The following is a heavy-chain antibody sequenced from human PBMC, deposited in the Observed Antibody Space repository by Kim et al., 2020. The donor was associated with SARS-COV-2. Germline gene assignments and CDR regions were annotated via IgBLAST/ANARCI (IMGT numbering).Heavy chain of an antibody. J-gene: IGHJ5*02. CDR3: ARTVDNWFDP. V-gene: IGHV1-18*01. Sequence: NTNYAQKLQGRVTLTTDTSTSTAYMELRSLRSDDTAVYYCARTVDNWFDPWGQGTLVTVSS. CDR2: NT. D-gene: IGHD4-17*01.